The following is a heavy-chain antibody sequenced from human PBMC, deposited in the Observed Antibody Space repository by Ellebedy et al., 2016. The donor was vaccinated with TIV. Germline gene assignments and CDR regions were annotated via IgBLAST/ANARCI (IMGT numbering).Heavy chain of an antibody. D-gene: IGHD4-11*01. CDR1: GDSIISDTYY. CDR2: IYHSGHT. V-gene: IGHV4-31*02. Sequence: SETLSLXCSVSGDSIISDTYYWSWLRQRPGEGLEWIGYIYHSGHTYYSPSLKSRLMMSVDTSKNQFSLKLSSVTAADSAVYFCARYDYTNFFYFDYWGQGTLVTVSS. J-gene: IGHJ4*02. CDR3: ARYDYTNFFYFDY.